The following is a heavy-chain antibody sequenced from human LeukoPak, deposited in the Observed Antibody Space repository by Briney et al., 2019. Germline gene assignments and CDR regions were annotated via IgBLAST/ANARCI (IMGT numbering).Heavy chain of an antibody. CDR1: GGSISSYY. J-gene: IGHJ2*01. Sequence: SETLSLTCTVSGGSISSYYWSWIRQPPGKGREWIGYIYYSGSTNDNPSLKSRVTISVDTSKNQFSLKLSSVTAADTAVYYCARAPYYDFWSGYPTSHWYFDLWGRGTLVTVSS. D-gene: IGHD3-3*01. V-gene: IGHV4-59*01. CDR3: ARAPYYDFWSGYPTSHWYFDL. CDR2: IYYSGST.